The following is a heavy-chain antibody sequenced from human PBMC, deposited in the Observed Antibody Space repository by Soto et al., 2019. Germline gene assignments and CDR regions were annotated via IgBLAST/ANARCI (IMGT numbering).Heavy chain of an antibody. CDR2: IYYSGST. V-gene: IGHV4-59*01. D-gene: IGHD3-3*01. J-gene: IGHJ6*02. CDR3: ARHGGRYYAMDV. Sequence: PSETLSLTCTVSGDSISSYYWSWIRQPPGKGLEWIGYIYYSGSTNYNPSLKSRVTISVDTSKSQFSLKLSSVTAADTALYYCARHGGRYYAMDVWGQGTTVTVSS. CDR1: GDSISSYY.